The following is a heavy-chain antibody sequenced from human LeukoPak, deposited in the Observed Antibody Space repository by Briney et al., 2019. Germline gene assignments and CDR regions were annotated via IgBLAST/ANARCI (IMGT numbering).Heavy chain of an antibody. V-gene: IGHV3-11*04. CDR3: ATPTAGTWHFDY. J-gene: IGHJ4*02. CDR2: INTGGTNT. CDR1: GFTFSDYY. Sequence: GGSLRLSCAASGFTFSDYYMNWIRQAPGKGLEWLSYINTGGTNTHYADSVKGRFTISRDNAKKSLYLQMNSLRAEDTAVYYCATPTAGTWHFDYWGQGTLVTVSS. D-gene: IGHD1-1*01.